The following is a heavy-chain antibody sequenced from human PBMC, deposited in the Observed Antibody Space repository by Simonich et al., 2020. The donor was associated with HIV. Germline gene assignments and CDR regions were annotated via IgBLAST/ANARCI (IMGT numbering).Heavy chain of an antibody. V-gene: IGHV4-4*02. J-gene: IGHJ3*02. D-gene: IGHD1-20*01. CDR3: ARLFNWNDGSTFDI. Sequence: QVQLQESGPGLVKPSGTLSLTCAVSGGSISSSNWWSWIRQPPGKGLEWIGEIYHSGRTKYNPSLKSRVSISVDKSKNEFSLKLSSVTAADTAVYFCARLFNWNDGSTFDIWGQGTMVTVSS. CDR1: GGSISSSNW. CDR2: IYHSGRT.